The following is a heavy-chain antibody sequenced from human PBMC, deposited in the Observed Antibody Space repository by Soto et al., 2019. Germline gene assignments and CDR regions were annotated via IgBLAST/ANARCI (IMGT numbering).Heavy chain of an antibody. Sequence: SETLSLTCTVSGGSISSYYWSWIRQPPGKGLEWIGYIYYSGSTNYNPSLKSRVTISVDTSKNQFSLKLSSVTAADTAVYYCARCIAARPNWFDPWGQGTLVTVSS. CDR2: IYYSGST. CDR3: ARCIAARPNWFDP. V-gene: IGHV4-59*08. D-gene: IGHD6-6*01. J-gene: IGHJ5*02. CDR1: GGSISSYY.